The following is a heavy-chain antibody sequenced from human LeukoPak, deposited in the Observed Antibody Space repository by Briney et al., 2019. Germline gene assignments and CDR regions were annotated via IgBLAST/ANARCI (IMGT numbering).Heavy chain of an antibody. CDR2: IYYSGST. D-gene: IGHD3-9*01. V-gene: IGHV4-39*01. CDR3: ARTSDILTGPVDY. Sequence: PSETLSLTCTVSGGSISSGGYYWSWIRQPPGKGLEWIGSIYYSGSTYYNPSLKSRVTISVDTSKNQFSLKLSSVTAADTAVYYCARTSDILTGPVDYWGQGTLVTVSS. J-gene: IGHJ4*02. CDR1: GGSISSGGYY.